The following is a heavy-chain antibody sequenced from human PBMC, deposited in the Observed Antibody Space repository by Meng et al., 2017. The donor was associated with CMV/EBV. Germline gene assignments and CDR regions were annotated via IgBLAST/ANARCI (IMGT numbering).Heavy chain of an antibody. CDR2: IKQDGSEK. CDR3: ARHEHWDAFDI. CDR1: GFTFSSYW. V-gene: IGHV3-7*01. Sequence: GESLKISCAASGFTFSSYWMSWVRQAPGKGLEWVANIKQDGSEKYYVDSVKGRFTISRDNAKNSLYLQMNSLRAEDTAVYYCARHEHWDAFDIWGQGTMVTRLL. J-gene: IGHJ3*02. D-gene: IGHD3-3*02.